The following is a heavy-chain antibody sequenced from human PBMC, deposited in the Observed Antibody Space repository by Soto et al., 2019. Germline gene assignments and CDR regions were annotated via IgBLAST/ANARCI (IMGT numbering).Heavy chain of an antibody. CDR1: GFTFSSYA. CDR3: AKDVVSSGYSYVFDY. D-gene: IGHD5-18*01. CDR2: ISGSGGST. V-gene: IGHV3-23*01. J-gene: IGHJ4*02. Sequence: GGSLRLSCAASGFTFSSYAMSWVRQAPGKGLEWVSAISGSGGSTYYADSVKGRFTISRDNSKNTLYLQMNSLRAEDTAVYYCAKDVVSSGYSYVFDYWGQGTLVTVSS.